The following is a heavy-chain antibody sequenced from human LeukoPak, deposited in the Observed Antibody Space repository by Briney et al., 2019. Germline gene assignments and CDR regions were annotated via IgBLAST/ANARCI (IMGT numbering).Heavy chain of an antibody. CDR3: AKDAAIWYYYDSSGSPNAFEI. J-gene: IGHJ3*02. CDR1: GFTFSSYA. D-gene: IGHD3-22*01. Sequence: GGSLRLSCAASGFTFSSYAMSWVRQAPGKGLEWVSAISGSGGSTYYADSVKGRFTISRDNSKNTLYLQMNSLRAEDTAVYYCAKDAAIWYYYDSSGSPNAFEIWGQGTMVTVSS. CDR2: ISGSGGST. V-gene: IGHV3-23*01.